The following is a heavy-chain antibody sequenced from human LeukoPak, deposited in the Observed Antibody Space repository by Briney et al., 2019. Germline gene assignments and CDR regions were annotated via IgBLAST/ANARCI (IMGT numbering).Heavy chain of an antibody. CDR2: IYTSGST. CDR1: GGSISSSSYY. D-gene: IGHD3-9*01. CDR3: ARFLRYFDPYAFDI. J-gene: IGHJ3*02. V-gene: IGHV4-61*02. Sequence: KPSETLSLTCTVSGGSISSSSYYWGWIRQPAGKGLEWIGRIYTSGSTNYNPSLKSRVTISVDTSKNQFSLKLSSVTAADTAVYYCARFLRYFDPYAFDIWGQGTMVTVSS.